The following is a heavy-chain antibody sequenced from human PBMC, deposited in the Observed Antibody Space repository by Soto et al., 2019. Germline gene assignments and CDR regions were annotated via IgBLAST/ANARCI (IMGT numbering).Heavy chain of an antibody. V-gene: IGHV1-69*13. Sequence: SVKVSCKASGGTFSNSVISWVRQAPGQGLEWMGGSIPIFGTANYAQKFQGRVTIIADESTSTAYMELTSLRSEDTAVYYCARAPILVGVTPYENYFDSWGQGTLVTVS. CDR3: ARAPILVGVTPYENYFDS. D-gene: IGHD3-3*01. CDR1: GGTFSNSV. CDR2: SIPIFGTA. J-gene: IGHJ4*02.